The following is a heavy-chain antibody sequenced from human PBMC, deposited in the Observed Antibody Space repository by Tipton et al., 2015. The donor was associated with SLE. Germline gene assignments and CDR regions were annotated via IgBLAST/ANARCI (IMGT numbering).Heavy chain of an antibody. CDR3: ASSPDYFDY. V-gene: IGHV3-48*01. CDR2: SSSSGSPK. Sequence: GSLRLSCEASGFNFSSYSMNWVRQAPGKGLEWTSYSSSSGSPKSYADSVKGRFTISRDNAKNSLYLHMNSLRAEDTAVYYCASSPDYFDYWGQGTLVTVSS. CDR1: GFNFSSYS. J-gene: IGHJ4*02.